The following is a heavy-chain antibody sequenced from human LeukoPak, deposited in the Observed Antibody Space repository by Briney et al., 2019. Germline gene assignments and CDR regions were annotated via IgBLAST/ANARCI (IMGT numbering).Heavy chain of an antibody. CDR2: ISWNSGSI. Sequence: GGSLRLSCAASGFTFDDYAMHWVRQAPGKGLEWVSGISWNSGSIGYADSVKGRFTISRDNAKNSLYLQMNSLRAEDTAVYYCAKDKDEYYYDSGGYSDYWGQGTLVTVSS. D-gene: IGHD3-22*01. CDR3: AKDKDEYYYDSGGYSDY. V-gene: IGHV3-9*01. CDR1: GFTFDDYA. J-gene: IGHJ4*02.